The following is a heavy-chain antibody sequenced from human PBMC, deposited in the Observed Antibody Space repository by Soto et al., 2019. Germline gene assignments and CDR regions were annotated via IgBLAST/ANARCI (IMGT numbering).Heavy chain of an antibody. CDR3: ARDSDDFWSGYYNEGYYYGMDV. Sequence: ASVKVSCKASGYTFTGYYMHWVRQAPGQGLEWMGWINPNSGGTNYAQKFQGWVTMTRDSSISAAYMELSRLRSDDTAVYYCARDSDDFWSGYYNEGYYYGMDVWGQGTTVTVS. CDR2: INPNSGGT. V-gene: IGHV1-2*04. CDR1: GYTFTGYY. D-gene: IGHD3-3*01. J-gene: IGHJ6*02.